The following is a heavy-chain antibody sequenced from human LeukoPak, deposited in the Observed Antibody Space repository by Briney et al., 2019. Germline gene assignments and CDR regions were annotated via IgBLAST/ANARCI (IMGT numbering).Heavy chain of an antibody. J-gene: IGHJ4*02. CDR1: GFTLSTNY. V-gene: IGHV3-66*02. CDR3: ARGGAGYAFDY. D-gene: IGHD5-12*01. Sequence: PGGSLRLSRAASGFTLSTNYMSWVRQAPGQGLEWVSVISSGGTPYYADSVKGRFTISRDSSKNTLYLQMHSLRADDTAVYYCARGGAGYAFDYWSQGTLVTVSS. CDR2: ISSGGTP.